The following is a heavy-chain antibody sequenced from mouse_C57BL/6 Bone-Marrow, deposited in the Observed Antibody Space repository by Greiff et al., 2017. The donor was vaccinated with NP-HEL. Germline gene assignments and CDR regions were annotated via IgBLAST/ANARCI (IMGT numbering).Heavy chain of an antibody. Sequence: QVQLQQSGAELVKPGASVKISCKASGYAFSSYWMNWVKQRPGKGLEWIGQIYPGDGDTNYNGKFKGKATLTADKSSSTAYMQLSSLTSEDSAVYFCARSGALITTVVEWYFDVWGTGTTVTVSS. CDR2: IYPGDGDT. V-gene: IGHV1-80*01. CDR1: GYAFSSYW. D-gene: IGHD1-1*01. CDR3: ARSGALITTVVEWYFDV. J-gene: IGHJ1*03.